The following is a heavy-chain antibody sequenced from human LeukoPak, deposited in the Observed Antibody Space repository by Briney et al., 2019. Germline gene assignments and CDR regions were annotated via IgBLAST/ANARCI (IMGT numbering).Heavy chain of an antibody. D-gene: IGHD3-10*01. CDR3: AKEWHRVAVNYMDV. CDR2: ISGSGGST. Sequence: GGSLRLSCAASGFTVSSNYMSWVRQAPGKGLEWVSAISGSGGSTYYADSVKGRFTISRDNSKNTLYLQMNSLRAEDTAVYYCAKEWHRVAVNYMDVWGKGTTVTVSS. CDR1: GFTVSSNY. V-gene: IGHV3-23*01. J-gene: IGHJ6*03.